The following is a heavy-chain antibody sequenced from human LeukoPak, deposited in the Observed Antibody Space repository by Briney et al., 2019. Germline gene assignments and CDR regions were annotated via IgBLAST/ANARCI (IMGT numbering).Heavy chain of an antibody. V-gene: IGHV1-2*06. CDR3: ARLQMYYYDSSGRSGWFDP. D-gene: IGHD3-22*01. J-gene: IGHJ5*02. CDR2: INPNGGGT. CDR1: GYTFTGYY. Sequence: ASVKVSCKASGYTFTGYYMHWVRQAPGKGLEWMGRINPNGGGTNYAQKFQGTVTMTRDTSNSTAYMELSRLRSDDTAVYYCARLQMYYYDSSGRSGWFDPWGQGTLVTVSS.